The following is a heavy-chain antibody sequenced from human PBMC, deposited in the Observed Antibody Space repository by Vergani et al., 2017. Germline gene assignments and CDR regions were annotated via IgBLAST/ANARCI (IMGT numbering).Heavy chain of an antibody. J-gene: IGHJ4*02. V-gene: IGHV1-69*06. CDR3: ARVAAVVTLRGAFDY. D-gene: IGHD4-23*01. CDR2: IIHIFGTA. Sequence: QVQLVQSGAEVKKPGASVKVSCKASGYTFTSYYMHWVRQAPGQGLEWMGGIIHIFGTANYAQKFQGRVTITADKSTSTAYMELRSLRSEDTAVYYCARVAAVVTLRGAFDYWGQGTLVTVSS. CDR1: GYTFTSYY.